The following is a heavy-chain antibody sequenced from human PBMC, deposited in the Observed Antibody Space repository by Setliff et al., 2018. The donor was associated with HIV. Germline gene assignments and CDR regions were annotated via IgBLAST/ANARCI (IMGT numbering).Heavy chain of an antibody. CDR3: TRELNGHTSSHYYFGLDV. CDR2: IGTGGDT. J-gene: IGHJ6*02. D-gene: IGHD6-6*01. V-gene: IGHV3-13*01. CDR1: GFAFSDYD. Sequence: PGGSLRLSCATSGFAFSDYDIHWVRQVTGEGLEWVSAIGTGGDTYYADSVKGRFTISRENAKNSLYLQMNNVRAGDTAVYYCTRELNGHTSSHYYFGLDVWGQGTTVTV.